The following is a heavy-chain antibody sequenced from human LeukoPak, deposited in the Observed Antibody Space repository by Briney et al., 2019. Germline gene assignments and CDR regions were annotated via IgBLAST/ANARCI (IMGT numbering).Heavy chain of an antibody. J-gene: IGHJ6*03. CDR3: ASFSGSYFDYYYYYYTDV. V-gene: IGHV1-2*02. D-gene: IGHD1-26*01. CDR1: GYTFTGYY. CDR2: INPNSGGT. Sequence: ASVKVSCKASGYTFTGYYMHWVRQAPGQGLEWMGWINPNSGGTNYAQKFQGRVTMTRDTSISTAYMELSRLRSDDTAVYYCASFSGSYFDYYYYYYTDVWGKGTTVTVSS.